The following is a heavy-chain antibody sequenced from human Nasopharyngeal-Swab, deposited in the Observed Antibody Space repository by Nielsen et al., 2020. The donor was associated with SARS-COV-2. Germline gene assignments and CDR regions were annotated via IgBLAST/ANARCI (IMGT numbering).Heavy chain of an antibody. D-gene: IGHD6-6*01. J-gene: IGHJ6*02. CDR2: TYYRSKWYN. V-gene: IGHV6-1*01. CDR3: VRQYSSSSFYHGMDV. CDR1: GASVSSNSAT. Sequence: SCAISGASVSSNSATWNWIRQSPSRCLEWLGRTYYRSKWYNDYELSVKSRITITPDTSKNQFSLQLNSVTPEDTAVYYCVRQYSSSSFYHGMDVWGQGTTVTVSS.